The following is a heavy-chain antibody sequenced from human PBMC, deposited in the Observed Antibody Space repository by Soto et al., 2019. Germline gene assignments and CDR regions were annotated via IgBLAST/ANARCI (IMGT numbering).Heavy chain of an antibody. CDR3: AREYCSGGSCYYYMDV. CDR2: IYYSGST. D-gene: IGHD2-15*01. Sequence: QVQLQESGPGLVKPSQTLSLTCTVSGGSISSGGYYWSWIRQHPGKGLEGIGYIYYSGSTYYNPSLKSRVNISVDTSTNQFSLKLSSVTAADTAVYYCAREYCSGGSCYYYMDVWGKGTTVTVSS. J-gene: IGHJ6*03. V-gene: IGHV4-31*03. CDR1: GGSISSGGYY.